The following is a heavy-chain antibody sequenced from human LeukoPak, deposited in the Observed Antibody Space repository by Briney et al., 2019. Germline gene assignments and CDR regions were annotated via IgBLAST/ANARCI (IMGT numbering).Heavy chain of an antibody. J-gene: IGHJ6*04. CDR2: ISSSGSTI. CDR1: GFTFSSYA. Sequence: EGSLRLSCAASGFTFSSYAMSWVRQAPGKGLEWVSAISSSGSTIYYADSVKGRFTISRDNAKNSLYLQMNSLRAEDTAVYYCAELGITMIGGVWGKGTTVTISS. V-gene: IGHV3-48*03. D-gene: IGHD3-10*02. CDR3: AELGITMIGGV.